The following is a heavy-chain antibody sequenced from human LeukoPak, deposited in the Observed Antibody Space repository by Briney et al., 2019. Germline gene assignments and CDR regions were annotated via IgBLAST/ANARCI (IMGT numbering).Heavy chain of an antibody. Sequence: QSGGSLRLSCAASGFTFDNYAMTWVRQAPGSGLEWVSFISSTGSDIFYADSVKGRFTISRDNSKNSLYLQMNSLRADDTAVYYCAKAKDYYDSSGPDGWGQGTLVTVSS. CDR3: AKAKDYYDSSGPDG. CDR1: GFTFDNYA. J-gene: IGHJ1*01. CDR2: ISSTGSDI. V-gene: IGHV3-48*04. D-gene: IGHD3-22*01.